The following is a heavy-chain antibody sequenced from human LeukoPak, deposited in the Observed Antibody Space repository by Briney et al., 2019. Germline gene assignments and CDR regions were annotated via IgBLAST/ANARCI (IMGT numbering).Heavy chain of an antibody. Sequence: PGRSLRLPCAASGFTFSSYATHWVRQAPGKGLEWVAVISYDGSNKYYADSVKGRFTISRDNSKNTLYLQMNSLRAEDTAVYYCARDQVKYCGGDCHPMAFDIWGQGTMVTVSS. J-gene: IGHJ3*02. CDR2: ISYDGSNK. CDR3: ARDQVKYCGGDCHPMAFDI. CDR1: GFTFSSYA. V-gene: IGHV3-30-3*01. D-gene: IGHD2-21*01.